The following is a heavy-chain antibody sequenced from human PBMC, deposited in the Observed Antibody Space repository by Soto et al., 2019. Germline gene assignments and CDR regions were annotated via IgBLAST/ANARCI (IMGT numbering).Heavy chain of an antibody. CDR3: ARASGRGWYNWFDT. J-gene: IGHJ5*02. Sequence: QVLLVQSGAEVKKPGSSVKVSCKASGDTFSSYGISWVRQAPGQGLEFMGGIIPKFGTTNYAQKFRGRVTITADESTSTAYMEVSSLGSEDTAVYYCARASGRGWYNWFDTWGQGTLLTVSS. CDR2: IIPKFGTT. V-gene: IGHV1-69*01. CDR1: GDTFSSYG. D-gene: IGHD6-19*01.